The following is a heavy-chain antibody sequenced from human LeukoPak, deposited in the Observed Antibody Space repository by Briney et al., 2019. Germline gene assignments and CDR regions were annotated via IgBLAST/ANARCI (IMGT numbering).Heavy chain of an antibody. CDR3: AKGVDYCSGGSCPADY. J-gene: IGHJ4*02. V-gene: IGHV3-30*18. CDR1: GFTFSNYG. D-gene: IGHD2-15*01. Sequence: GGSLRLSCAASGFTFSNYGIHWVRQAPGKGLEWVAVISYDGNNKYYADSVKGRFTTSRDNSKNTLFLQMNSLRAEDTAVYYCAKGVDYCSGGSCPADYWGPETLVTVSS. CDR2: ISYDGNNK.